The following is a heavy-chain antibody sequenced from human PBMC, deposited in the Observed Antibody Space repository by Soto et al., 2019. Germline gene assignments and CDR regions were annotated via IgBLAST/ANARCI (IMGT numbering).Heavy chain of an antibody. CDR2: IYYSGST. D-gene: IGHD4-17*01. CDR1: GGSISSGDYY. Sequence: QVQLQESGPGLVKPSQTLSLTCTVSGGSISSGDYYWSWIRQPPGKGLEWIGYIYYSGSTYYNPSLKRRVTISVETSKNQFSLKLSSVTAADTAVYYCARGRLRWWGMDVWGHGTTVTVSS. CDR3: ARGRLRWWGMDV. J-gene: IGHJ6*02. V-gene: IGHV4-30-4*01.